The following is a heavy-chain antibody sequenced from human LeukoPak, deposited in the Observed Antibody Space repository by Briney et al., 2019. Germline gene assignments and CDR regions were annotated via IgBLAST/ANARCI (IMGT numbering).Heavy chain of an antibody. V-gene: IGHV1-8*01. D-gene: IGHD2-15*01. CDR2: MNPNSGNT. CDR3: ARARGYCSGGSCYYYFDY. Sequence: ASVKVSCKXSGYTFTSNDINWVRQATGQGLEWMGWMNPNSGNTGYSQKFQGRVTMTRNTSISTAYMELSSLRSEDTAVYYCARARGYCSGGSCYYYFDYWGQGTLVTVSS. J-gene: IGHJ4*02. CDR1: GYTFTSND.